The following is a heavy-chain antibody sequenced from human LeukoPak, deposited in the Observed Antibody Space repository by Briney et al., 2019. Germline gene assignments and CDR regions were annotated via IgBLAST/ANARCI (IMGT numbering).Heavy chain of an antibody. CDR2: ISGSGGVT. CDR1: GFTFGSYA. Sequence: GGSLRLSCVGSGFTFGSYAMSWVRQAPGKGQEWVSLISGSGGVTYYADSVKGRFTISRDNSKNTLYLQMNSLRAEDTATYYCAKEWDGSGTRLGWFDPWGQGTLVTVSS. D-gene: IGHD3-10*01. CDR3: AKEWDGSGTRLGWFDP. V-gene: IGHV3-23*01. J-gene: IGHJ5*02.